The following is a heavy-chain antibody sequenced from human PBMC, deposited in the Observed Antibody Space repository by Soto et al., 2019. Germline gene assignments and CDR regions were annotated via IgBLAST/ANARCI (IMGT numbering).Heavy chain of an antibody. CDR1: GFTFSSYW. V-gene: IGHV3-74*01. CDR3: ARAIEYSSSSGPGGY. Sequence: GGSLRLSCAASGFTFSSYWMHWVRQAPGKGLVWVSRINSDGSSTSYADSVKGRFTISRDNAKNTLYLQMNSLRAEDTAVYYCARAIEYSSSSGPGGYWGQGXLVTVYS. CDR2: INSDGSST. D-gene: IGHD6-6*01. J-gene: IGHJ4*02.